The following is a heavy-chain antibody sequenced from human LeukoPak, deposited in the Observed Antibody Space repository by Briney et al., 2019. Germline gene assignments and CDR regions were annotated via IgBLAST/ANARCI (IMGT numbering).Heavy chain of an antibody. CDR3: ARRAGAYSHPYDY. D-gene: IGHD4/OR15-4a*01. Sequence: GGSLRLSCTVSGFTVSSNSMSWVRQAPGKGLEWVSFIYSDNTHYSDSVKGRVTISRDNSKNTLYLQMNSLRAEDTAVYYCARRAGAYSHPYDYWGQGTLVTVSS. V-gene: IGHV3-53*01. J-gene: IGHJ4*02. CDR1: GFTVSSNS. CDR2: IYSDNT.